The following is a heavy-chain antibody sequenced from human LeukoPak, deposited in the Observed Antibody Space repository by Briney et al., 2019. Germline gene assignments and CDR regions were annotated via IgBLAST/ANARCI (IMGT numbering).Heavy chain of an antibody. J-gene: IGHJ4*02. CDR2: INPNSGGT. Sequence: GASVKVSCKASGYTFTGYYMHWVRQAPGQGLEWMGRINPNSGGTNYAQKFQGRVTMTRDTSISTAYMELSRLRSDDTAVYYCARQFSMEWLLSFDYWGQGTLVTVSS. D-gene: IGHD3-3*01. CDR3: ARQFSMEWLLSFDY. CDR1: GYTFTGYY. V-gene: IGHV1-2*06.